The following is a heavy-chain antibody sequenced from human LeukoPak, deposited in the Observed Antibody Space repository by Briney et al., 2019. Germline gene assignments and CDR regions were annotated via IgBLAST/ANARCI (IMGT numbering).Heavy chain of an antibody. CDR3: AKSRPIRFLEWLLAY. J-gene: IGHJ4*02. CDR1: GFTFNTYT. Sequence: GSLRLSCAASGFTFNTYTMNWVRQAPGKGLEWVSAISGSGGSTYYADSVKGRFTISRDNSKNTLYLQMNSLRAEDTAVYYCAKSRPIRFLEWLLAYWGQGTLVTVSS. CDR2: ISGSGGST. D-gene: IGHD3-3*01. V-gene: IGHV3-23*01.